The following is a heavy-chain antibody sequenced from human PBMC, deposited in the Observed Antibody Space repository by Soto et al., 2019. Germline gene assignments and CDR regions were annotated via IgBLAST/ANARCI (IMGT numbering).Heavy chain of an antibody. V-gene: IGHV4-39*01. D-gene: IGHD3-3*01. Sequence: QLQESGPGLVKPSETLSLTCTVSGGSISSSSYYWGWIRQPPGKGLEWIGSIYYSGSTYYNPSLKSRVTISVYTYKNQLSLSLISVTAAATAVYSSASCTSRRFLEWLVPLALYYMDVWGKGTTVTVSS. CDR1: GGSISSSSYY. CDR3: ASCTSRRFLEWLVPLALYYMDV. J-gene: IGHJ6*03. CDR2: IYYSGST.